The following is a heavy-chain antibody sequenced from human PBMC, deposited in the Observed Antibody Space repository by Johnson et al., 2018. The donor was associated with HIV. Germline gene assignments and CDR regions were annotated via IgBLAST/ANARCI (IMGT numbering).Heavy chain of an antibody. CDR1: GFTFSSYG. J-gene: IGHJ3*01. CDR2: ISYDGSNK. V-gene: IGHV3-30*03. D-gene: IGHD3-16*01. Sequence: QVQLVESGGGVVQPGRSLRLSCAASGFTFSSYGIHWVRQAPGQGLAWVADISYDGSNKYHADSVTGRFTISRDNSKNTLYLQMNGLRVEDTALYYCARGRPWGCELRRDAFDVWGQGTMVTVSS. CDR3: ARGRPWGCELRRDAFDV.